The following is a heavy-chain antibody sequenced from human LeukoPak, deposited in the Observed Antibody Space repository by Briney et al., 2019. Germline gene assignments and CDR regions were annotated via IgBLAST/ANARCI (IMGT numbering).Heavy chain of an antibody. CDR2: IRHSGVDS. Sequence: PGGSLRLSCAASRFSFSDYTMSWVRQLPGKGLEWVSGIRHSGVDSSYADSVKGRFTISRDNAKNTLLLQMNSLRAEDTAVYYCVRDGVGAPPFDYWGQGVLVTVSS. V-gene: IGHV3-23*01. D-gene: IGHD1-26*01. CDR1: RFSFSDYT. CDR3: VRDGVGAPPFDY. J-gene: IGHJ4*02.